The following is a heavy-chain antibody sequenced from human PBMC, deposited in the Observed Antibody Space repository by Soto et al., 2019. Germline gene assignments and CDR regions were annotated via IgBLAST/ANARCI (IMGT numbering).Heavy chain of an antibody. Sequence: GASVKVSCKASGYTFTSYGISWVRQAPGQGLEWMGWISAYNGNTNYAQKLQGRVTMTTDTSTSTAYMELRSLRSDDTAVYYCARGVPRGQQQLILDYWGQGTLVTVSS. CDR2: ISAYNGNT. V-gene: IGHV1-18*01. CDR3: ARGVPRGQQQLILDY. D-gene: IGHD6-13*01. CDR1: GYTFTSYG. J-gene: IGHJ4*02.